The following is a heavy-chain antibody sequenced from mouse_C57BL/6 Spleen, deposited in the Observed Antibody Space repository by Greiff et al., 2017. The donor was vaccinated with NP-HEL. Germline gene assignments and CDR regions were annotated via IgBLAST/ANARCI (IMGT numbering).Heavy chain of an antibody. D-gene: IGHD1-1*01. Sequence: QVQLKQPGAELVKPGASVKVSCKASGYTFTSYWMHWVKQRPGQGLEWIGRIHPSDSDTNYNQKFKGKATLTVDKSSSTAYMQLSSLTSEDSAVYYCAMGYYGSSPFYFDYWGQGTTLTVSS. J-gene: IGHJ2*01. V-gene: IGHV1-74*01. CDR1: GYTFTSYW. CDR3: AMGYYGSSPFYFDY. CDR2: IHPSDSDT.